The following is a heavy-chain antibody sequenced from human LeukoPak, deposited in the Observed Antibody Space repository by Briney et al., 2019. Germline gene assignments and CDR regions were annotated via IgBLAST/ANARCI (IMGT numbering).Heavy chain of an antibody. CDR2: IYSGGST. D-gene: IGHD5-18*01. J-gene: IGHJ4*02. V-gene: IGHV3-53*01. CDR1: GFTVSSNY. Sequence: GGSLRLSCAASGFTVSSNYMSWVRQAPGKGLEWVSVIYSGGSTYYADSVKGRFTISRDNSKNTLHLQMNSLRAEDTAVYYCATSYGYLAHYDYWGQGTLVTVSS. CDR3: ATSYGYLAHYDY.